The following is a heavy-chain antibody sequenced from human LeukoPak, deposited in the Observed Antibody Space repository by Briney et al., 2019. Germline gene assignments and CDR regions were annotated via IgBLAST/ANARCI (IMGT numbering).Heavy chain of an antibody. Sequence: SQTLSLTCTVSGGSISSGGYYWSWIRQHPGEGLEWIGYIYYTGTTYYNPSLESRLTISVDTSKNQFSLKLSPVTAADTAVYYCARSGAAWKPPTYFQDWGQGTLVTVSS. CDR3: ARSGAAWKPPTYFQD. J-gene: IGHJ1*01. D-gene: IGHD1-1*01. V-gene: IGHV4-31*03. CDR2: IYYTGTT. CDR1: GGSISSGGYY.